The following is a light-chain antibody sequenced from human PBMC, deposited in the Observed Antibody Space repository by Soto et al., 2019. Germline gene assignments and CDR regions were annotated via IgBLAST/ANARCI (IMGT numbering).Light chain of an antibody. V-gene: IGLV2-14*01. CDR3: SSYTTSRTLV. CDR2: EVS. J-gene: IGLJ1*01. CDR1: SGDVGGYNY. Sequence: QSVLTQPASVSGSPGQSITISCTGTSGDVGGYNYVSWYQQHPGKVPKLMIFEVSNRPSGVSNRFSGSKSGNTASLTISGLQAEDEADYYCSSYTTSRTLVFXPGTKVTVL.